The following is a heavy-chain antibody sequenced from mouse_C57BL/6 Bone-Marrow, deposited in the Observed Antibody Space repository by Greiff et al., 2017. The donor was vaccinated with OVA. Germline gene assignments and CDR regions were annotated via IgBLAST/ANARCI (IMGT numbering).Heavy chain of an antibody. CDR2: INPYNGGT. CDR1: GYTFTDYY. V-gene: IGHV1-19*01. J-gene: IGHJ2*01. CDR3: ASDYYDSSWGNY. Sequence: VQLQQSGPVLVKPGASVKMSCKASGYTFTDYYMNWVKQSHGKSLEWIGVINPYNGGTSYNQKFKGKATLTVDKSSSTAYMELNSLTSEDSAVYYCASDYYDSSWGNYWGQGTTLTVSS. D-gene: IGHD1-1*01.